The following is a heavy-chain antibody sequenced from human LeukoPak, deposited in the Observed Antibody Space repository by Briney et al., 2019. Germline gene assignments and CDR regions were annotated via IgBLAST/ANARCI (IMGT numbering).Heavy chain of an antibody. D-gene: IGHD3-10*01. CDR3: AKYRPGTYYRGPGMDV. CDR2: TGGDGSRT. CDR1: GFTFSSYA. J-gene: IGHJ6*02. V-gene: IGHV3-23*01. Sequence: GGSLRLSCAASGFTFSSYAMSWVRQAPGKGLEWVSATGGDGSRTFYADFVKGRFTISRDNSKNTLYLRVDSLRAEDTAVYYCAKYRPGTYYRGPGMDVWGQGTTVAVSS.